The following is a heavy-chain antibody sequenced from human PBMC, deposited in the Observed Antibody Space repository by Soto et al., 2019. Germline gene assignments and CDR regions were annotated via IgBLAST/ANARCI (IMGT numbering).Heavy chain of an antibody. V-gene: IGHV3-66*01. J-gene: IGHJ6*03. CDR1: GFSVSNNY. Sequence: EVQLVESGGGLVQPGGSLRLSCAASGFSVSNNYMMWVRQAPGKGLEWVSVIYSGGSTYYTDSVKGRFTLPRDNSENTLYLQMNSLTAEDTAVYYCARRIGYYMDVWGKGTTVTVSS. CDR2: IYSGGST. CDR3: ARRIGYYMDV.